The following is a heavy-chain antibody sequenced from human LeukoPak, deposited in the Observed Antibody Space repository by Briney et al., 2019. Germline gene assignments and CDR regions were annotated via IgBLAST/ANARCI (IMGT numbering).Heavy chain of an antibody. D-gene: IGHD3-10*02. J-gene: IGHJ6*04. CDR2: ISSSGSTI. V-gene: IGHV3-48*03. CDR3: EELGITMIGGV. Sequence: GGSLRLSCAASGFTFSSYEMNWVRQAPGKGLEWVSYISSSGSTIYYADSVKGRFTISRDNAKNSLYLQMNSLRAEDTAVYYCEELGITMIGGVWGKGTTVTISS. CDR1: GFTFSSYE.